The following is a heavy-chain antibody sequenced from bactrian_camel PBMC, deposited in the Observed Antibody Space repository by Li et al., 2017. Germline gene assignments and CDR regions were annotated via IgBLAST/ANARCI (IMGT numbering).Heavy chain of an antibody. CDR2: IVSDGST. CDR3: AADLAPFCAVVAGEFAY. Sequence: HVQLVESGGGSVQPGGSLRPSCSASGHTYCMAWFRQAPGKEREGVAGIVSDGSTTYADAVKGRFTISKDNAKNTLYLEMNSLKPEDTAMYYCAADLAPFCAVVAGEFAYWGQGTQVTV. D-gene: IGHD6*01. CDR1: GHTYC. J-gene: IGHJ4*01. V-gene: IGHV3S53*01.